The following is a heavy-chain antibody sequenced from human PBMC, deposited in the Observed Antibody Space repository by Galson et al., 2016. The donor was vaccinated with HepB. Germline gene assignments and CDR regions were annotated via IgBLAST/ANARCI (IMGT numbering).Heavy chain of an antibody. Sequence: CAISGDSVSSFSFGWNWIRQSPSRGLEWLGRTYYKSKFYTDYAPSVKSRRIISPDTSRNQVALQLKSVTPDDTALYYCARGPTDWGPIDLWGHGTLVAVSS. J-gene: IGHJ4*01. V-gene: IGHV6-1*01. CDR3: ARGPTDWGPIDL. CDR2: TYYKSKFYT. CDR1: GDSVSSFSFG. D-gene: IGHD7-27*01.